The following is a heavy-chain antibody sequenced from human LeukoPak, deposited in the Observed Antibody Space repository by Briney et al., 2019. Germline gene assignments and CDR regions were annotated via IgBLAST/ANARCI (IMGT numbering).Heavy chain of an antibody. D-gene: IGHD1-26*01. Sequence: SETLSLTCTVSGGSIRSDDSYWSWIRQPPGKGLEWLVYMYYSGSTYYNPSLKSRVTISEDTSKNQISLKLTSVTAADTAVYYCARDKWVKAGNTWQHYGMDVWGQGTTVTVSS. CDR3: ARDKWVKAGNTWQHYGMDV. CDR2: MYYSGST. CDR1: GGSIRSDDSY. J-gene: IGHJ6*02. V-gene: IGHV4-30-4*01.